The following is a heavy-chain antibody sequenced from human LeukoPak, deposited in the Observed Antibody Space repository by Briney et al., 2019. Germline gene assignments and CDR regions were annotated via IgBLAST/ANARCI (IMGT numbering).Heavy chain of an antibody. CDR2: IKQDGSEK. Sequence: GGSLRLSCAASGFTFSSYWMSWVRQAPGKGLEWVANIKQDGSEKYYVDSVKGRFTISRDNAKNSLYLQTNSLRAEDTAVYYCARDNRKYYYDSSIDYWGQGTLVTVSS. V-gene: IGHV3-7*01. CDR1: GFTFSSYW. D-gene: IGHD3-22*01. CDR3: ARDNRKYYYDSSIDY. J-gene: IGHJ4*02.